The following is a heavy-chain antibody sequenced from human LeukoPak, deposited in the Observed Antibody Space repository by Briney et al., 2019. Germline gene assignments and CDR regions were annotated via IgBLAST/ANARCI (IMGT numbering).Heavy chain of an antibody. J-gene: IGHJ2*01. V-gene: IGHV1-69*05. Sequence: SVKVSCKASGGSFNSYAISWVRQAPGQGLEWMGGIIPIFGTANYAQKFQGRVTITTDKSTNTAYMELSSLRSEDTAVYYCARSQPLAYFDLWGRGTLVTVSS. CDR2: IIPIFGTA. CDR1: GGSFNSYA. CDR3: ARSQPLAYFDL.